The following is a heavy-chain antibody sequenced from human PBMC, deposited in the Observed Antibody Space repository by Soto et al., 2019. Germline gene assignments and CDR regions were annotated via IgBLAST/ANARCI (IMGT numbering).Heavy chain of an antibody. CDR2: ISYDGSNK. Sequence: QVQLVESGGGVVQPGRSLRLSCAASGFTFSSYGMHWVRQAPGKGLEWVAVISYDGSNKYYADSVKGRFTISRDNSKNTLYLQMNSLRAEDTAVYYCAKPDYGDYGLDYWGQGTLVTVSS. CDR1: GFTFSSYG. CDR3: AKPDYGDYGLDY. D-gene: IGHD4-17*01. J-gene: IGHJ4*02. V-gene: IGHV3-30*18.